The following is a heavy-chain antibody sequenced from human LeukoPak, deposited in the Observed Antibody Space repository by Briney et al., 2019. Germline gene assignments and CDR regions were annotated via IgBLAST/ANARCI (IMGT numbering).Heavy chain of an antibody. CDR2: MNPNGGST. J-gene: IGHJ4*02. Sequence: ASVKVSCKASGYTFTSYYMHWVRQAPGQGLEWMGIMNPNGGSTSYAQKFQGRVTMKRDTFTSADYMELSSLRSEDTAVYYFARDEHYFDYWGQGTLVTVSS. CDR1: GYTFTSYY. CDR3: ARDEHYFDY. V-gene: IGHV1-46*03.